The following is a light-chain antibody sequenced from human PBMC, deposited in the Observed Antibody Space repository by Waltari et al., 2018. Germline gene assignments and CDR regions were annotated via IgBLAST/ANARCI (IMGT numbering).Light chain of an antibody. CDR1: RPNSGSSY. CDR2: RNN. V-gene: IGLV1-47*01. J-gene: IGLJ3*02. Sequence: QSVLTQPPSASGTPRHRVTISCSGTRPNSGSSYHSWYQQLPGTAPKLRTYRNNQRPSGVPDRFSGSKSGTSASLAISGLRSEDEADYYCAAWDDSLSGRVFGGGTKVTVL. CDR3: AAWDDSLSGRV.